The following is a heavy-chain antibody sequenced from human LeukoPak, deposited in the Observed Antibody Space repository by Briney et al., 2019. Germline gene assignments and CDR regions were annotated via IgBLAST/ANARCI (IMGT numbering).Heavy chain of an antibody. D-gene: IGHD3-10*01. V-gene: IGHV4-34*01. CDR1: GGSFSGYY. CDR2: INHSGST. Sequence: SETLSLTCAVYGGSFSGYYWSWIRQPPGKGLEWIGEINHSGSTNYNPSLKSRVTISVDTSKNQFSLRLSSVTAADTAVYYCARDSYYGSGSYTWWGQGTLVTASS. CDR3: ARDSYYGSGSYTW. J-gene: IGHJ4*02.